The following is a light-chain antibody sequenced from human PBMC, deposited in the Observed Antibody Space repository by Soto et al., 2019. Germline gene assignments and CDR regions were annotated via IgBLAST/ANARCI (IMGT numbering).Light chain of an antibody. CDR3: QQYNSYPWT. V-gene: IGKV1-5*01. CDR1: QSISSW. Sequence: IQMTQCPSTLSASVGDRVTIACRASQSISSWLSWYQQKPGKAPKLLIYDASSLESGVPSRLSGSGSGKEFTITISSLQPDDFATYYCQQYNSYPWTFGQGPKVAIK. CDR2: DAS. J-gene: IGKJ1*01.